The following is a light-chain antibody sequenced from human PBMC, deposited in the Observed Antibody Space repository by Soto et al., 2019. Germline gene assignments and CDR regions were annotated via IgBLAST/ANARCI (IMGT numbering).Light chain of an antibody. CDR1: QSVSSN. V-gene: IGKV3-15*01. J-gene: IGKJ4*01. Sequence: EIVMTQSPATLSVSPGERATLSCRASQSVSSNLAWYQQKPGQAPRLLIYGASTRATGIPARFSGSGSGTEFTLTISSLQSEDFAVYYCQQYYNWPLLTFGGGTKVDSK. CDR3: QQYYNWPLLT. CDR2: GAS.